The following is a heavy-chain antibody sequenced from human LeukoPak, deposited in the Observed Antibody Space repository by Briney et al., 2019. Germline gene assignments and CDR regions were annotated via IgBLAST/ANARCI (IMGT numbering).Heavy chain of an antibody. V-gene: IGHV1-18*01. CDR3: ARDPYYDSSGYYLH. CDR2: ISAYNGNT. CDR1: GYTFTSYG. D-gene: IGHD3-22*01. J-gene: IGHJ4*02. Sequence: ASVEVSCKASGYTFTSYGISWVRQAPGQGLEWMGWISAYNGNTNYAQKLQGRVTMTTDTSTSTAYMELRSLRSDDTAVYYCARDPYYDSSGYYLHWGQGTLVTVSS.